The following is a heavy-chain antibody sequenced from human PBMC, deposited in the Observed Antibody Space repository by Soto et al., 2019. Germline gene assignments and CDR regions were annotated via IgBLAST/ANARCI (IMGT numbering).Heavy chain of an antibody. J-gene: IGHJ6*02. Sequence: ASVKVSCKASGYTFTSYAFSWVRQAPGQGLEWMGWVSAYNGNTNYAQKLQGRVTMTTDTSTSTAYMELRSLRSDDTAVYYCARERARWLQFLGRGMDVWGQGTTVTVSS. CDR2: VSAYNGNT. D-gene: IGHD5-12*01. CDR1: GYTFTSYA. V-gene: IGHV1-18*01. CDR3: ARERARWLQFLGRGMDV.